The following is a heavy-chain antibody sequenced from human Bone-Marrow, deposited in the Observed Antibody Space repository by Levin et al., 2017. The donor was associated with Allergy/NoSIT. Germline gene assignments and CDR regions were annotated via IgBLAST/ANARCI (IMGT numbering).Heavy chain of an antibody. V-gene: IGHV3-33*01. CDR1: GFTFSSYG. CDR3: ARDRYPAPKLLFGGFDY. Sequence: AGGSLRLSCAASGFTFSSYGMHWVRQAPGKGLEWVAVIWYDGSNKYYADSVKGRFTISRDNSKNTLYLQMNSLRAEDTAVYYCARDRYPAPKLLFGGFDYWGQGTLVTVSS. J-gene: IGHJ4*02. CDR2: IWYDGSNK. D-gene: IGHD3-10*02.